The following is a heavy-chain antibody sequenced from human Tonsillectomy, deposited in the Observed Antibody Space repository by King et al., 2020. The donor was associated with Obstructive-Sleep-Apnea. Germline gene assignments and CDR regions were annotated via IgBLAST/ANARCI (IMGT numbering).Heavy chain of an antibody. CDR3: ARGDTMTVVVTPDAFDI. CDR1: GGSFSGYY. Sequence: VQLQQWGAGLLKPSETLSLTCAVYGGSFSGYYWSWIRQPPGKGLEWIGEINHSGSTNYNPSLKSRVTISVDTSKNQFSLKLSSVTAADTAVYYCARGDTMTVVVTPDAFDIWGRGTMVTVSS. D-gene: IGHD3-22*01. J-gene: IGHJ3*02. CDR2: INHSGST. V-gene: IGHV4-34*01.